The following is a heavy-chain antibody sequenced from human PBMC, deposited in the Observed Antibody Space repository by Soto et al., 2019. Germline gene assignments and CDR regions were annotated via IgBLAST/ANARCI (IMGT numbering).Heavy chain of an antibody. J-gene: IGHJ4*02. D-gene: IGHD2-8*02. Sequence: SETLSLTCTVSGGSISSDDYYWSWIRQPPGKGLEWIGYIDYSGSAYYNPYLQSRITLSVDTSKSQFSLRLSSVTAADTAVYYCARDKITGLFDYWGQGTLVTVSS. CDR2: IDYSGSA. CDR3: ARDKITGLFDY. V-gene: IGHV4-30-4*01. CDR1: GGSISSDDYY.